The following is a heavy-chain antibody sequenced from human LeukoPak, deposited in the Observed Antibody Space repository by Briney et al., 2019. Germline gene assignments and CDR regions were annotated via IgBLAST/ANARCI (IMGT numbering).Heavy chain of an antibody. D-gene: IGHD6-13*01. CDR2: IYYSGST. CDR1: GGSISSSSYY. V-gene: IGHV4-39*01. CDR3: ARLQQLALNFDY. Sequence: SETLSLTCTVSGGSISSSSYYWGWIRQPPGKGLEWIGSIYYSGSTYYNPSLKSRVTISVDTSKNQFSLKLSSVTAADTAVYYCARLQQLALNFDYWGQGTLVTVSS. J-gene: IGHJ4*02.